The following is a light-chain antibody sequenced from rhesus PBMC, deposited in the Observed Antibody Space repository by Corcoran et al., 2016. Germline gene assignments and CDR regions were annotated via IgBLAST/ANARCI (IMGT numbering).Light chain of an antibody. V-gene: IGKV1S14*01. CDR2: SAA. Sequence: DIQMSQSPSSLSASVGDTVTITCRASQGISNYLAWYHQSPEKAPEPLICSAATLENGVPSRFSGSGSWTDFTLTISSLQPEDVATYYCQQRHSYPPTFGQGTKVEI. CDR1: QGISNY. J-gene: IGKJ1*01. CDR3: QQRHSYPPT.